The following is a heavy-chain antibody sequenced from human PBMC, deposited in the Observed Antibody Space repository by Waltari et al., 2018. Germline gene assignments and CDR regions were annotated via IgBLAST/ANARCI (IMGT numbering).Heavy chain of an antibody. CDR1: GGTFSSYA. D-gene: IGHD3-9*01. V-gene: IGHV1-69*01. CDR2: NIPILGKA. CDR3: ARAPGGLTGFDY. Sequence: QVQLVQSGAEVKKPGSSVKVSCKASGGTFSSYAISWVRQAPGQGLEWMGGNIPILGKANYEQNVQGRDTITADESTSTAYMELGSLRSEDTAVYYCARAPGGLTGFDYWGQGTLVTVSS. J-gene: IGHJ4*02.